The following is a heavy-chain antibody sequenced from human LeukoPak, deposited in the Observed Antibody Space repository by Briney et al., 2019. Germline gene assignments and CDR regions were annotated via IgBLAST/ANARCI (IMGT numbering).Heavy chain of an antibody. Sequence: PGRSLRLSCAASGFTFSSYAMSWVRQAPGKGPEWVSTISIDGGRTYYADSVKGRFTVSRDTSKNTLYLQMNSLRAEDTAVYYCAKDYGSGSYNYYGMDVWGQGTTVTVSS. D-gene: IGHD3-10*01. CDR2: ISIDGGRT. J-gene: IGHJ6*02. CDR1: GFTFSSYA. CDR3: AKDYGSGSYNYYGMDV. V-gene: IGHV3-23*01.